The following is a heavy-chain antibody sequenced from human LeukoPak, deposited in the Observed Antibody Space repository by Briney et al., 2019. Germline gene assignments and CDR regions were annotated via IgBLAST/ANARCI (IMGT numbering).Heavy chain of an antibody. Sequence: GESLRLSCAASGFTFSSYGMHWVRQAPGKGLEWVAVIWYDGSNKYYADSVKGRFTISRDNSKNTLYLQMNSLRAEDTAVYYCARDQEAVAGTRYYGMDVWGKGTTVTVSS. J-gene: IGHJ6*04. CDR2: IWYDGSNK. V-gene: IGHV3-33*01. CDR1: GFTFSSYG. D-gene: IGHD6-19*01. CDR3: ARDQEAVAGTRYYGMDV.